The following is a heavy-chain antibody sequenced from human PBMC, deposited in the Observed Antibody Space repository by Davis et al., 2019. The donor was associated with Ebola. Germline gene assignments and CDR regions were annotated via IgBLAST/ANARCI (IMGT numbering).Heavy chain of an antibody. J-gene: IGHJ5*02. CDR1: GFTFSSYA. CDR3: ARDGYYDFWSGYYRSPNWFDP. Sequence: PGGSLRLSCAASGFTFSSYAMHWVRQAPGKGLEWVAVISYDGSNKYYADSVKGRFTISRDNSKNTLYLQMNSLRAEDTAVYYCARDGYYDFWSGYYRSPNWFDPWGQGTLVTVSS. CDR2: ISYDGSNK. V-gene: IGHV3-30-3*01. D-gene: IGHD3-3*01.